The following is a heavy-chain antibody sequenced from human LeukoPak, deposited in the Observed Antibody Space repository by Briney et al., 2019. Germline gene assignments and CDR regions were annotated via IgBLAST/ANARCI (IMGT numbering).Heavy chain of an antibody. Sequence: SETLSLTCTVSGGSISSGGYYWSWIRQHPGKGLEWIGYIYYSGSTYYNPSLKSRVTIPVDTSKNQFSLKLSSVTAADTAVYYCATPCNITGTTEWSFDYWGQGTLVTVSS. CDR3: ATPCNITGTTEWSFDY. D-gene: IGHD1-7*01. J-gene: IGHJ4*02. CDR1: GGSISSGGYY. V-gene: IGHV4-31*03. CDR2: IYYSGST.